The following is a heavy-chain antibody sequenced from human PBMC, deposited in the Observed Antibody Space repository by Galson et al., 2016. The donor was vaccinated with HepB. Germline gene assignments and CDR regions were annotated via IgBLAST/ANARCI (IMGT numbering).Heavy chain of an antibody. Sequence: TLSLTCTVSGGSISSGGYFWSWIRQHPGKGLEWIGNIYYSGNTYYNPSLKSRVTISIDTSKNQFSLRLSSLTDADTAGYYCARDTQSMVRGIIIRAFDIWGQGTMVTVSS. CDR3: ARDTQSMVRGIIIRAFDI. V-gene: IGHV4-31*03. D-gene: IGHD3-10*01. CDR2: IYYSGNT. J-gene: IGHJ3*02. CDR1: GGSISSGGYF.